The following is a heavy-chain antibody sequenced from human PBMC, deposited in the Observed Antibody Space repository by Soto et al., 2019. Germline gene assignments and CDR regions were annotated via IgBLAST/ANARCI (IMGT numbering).Heavy chain of an antibody. J-gene: IGHJ5*02. D-gene: IGHD6-13*01. Sequence: PSQTLSLTCVISGDRVSSNSAAWNWIRQSPSRGLEWLGRTYYRSKWYNDYAVSVKSRITINPDTSKNQFSLQLNSVTPEDTAVYYCARLGSTARNWSDPWRQGTRVTVSS. CDR3: ARLGSTARNWSDP. V-gene: IGHV6-1*01. CDR1: GDRVSSNSAA. CDR2: TYYRSKWYN.